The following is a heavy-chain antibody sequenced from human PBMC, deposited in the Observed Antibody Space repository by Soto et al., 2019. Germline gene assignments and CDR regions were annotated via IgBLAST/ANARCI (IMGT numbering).Heavy chain of an antibody. D-gene: IGHD3-10*01. CDR2: INAGNGNT. Sequence: WASVKVSCKASGYTFTSYAMHWVRQAPGQRLEWMGWINAGNGNTKYSQKFQGRVTITRDTSASTAYMELSSLRSEDTAVYYCARDSYGSGRRTNWFDPWGQGTLVTVSS. CDR3: ARDSYGSGRRTNWFDP. J-gene: IGHJ5*02. CDR1: GYTFTSYA. V-gene: IGHV1-3*01.